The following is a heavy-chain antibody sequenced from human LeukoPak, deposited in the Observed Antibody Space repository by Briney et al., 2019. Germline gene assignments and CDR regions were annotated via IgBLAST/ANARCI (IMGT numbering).Heavy chain of an antibody. CDR2: ISSSSSYI. CDR1: GFTLISYG. CDR3: ASPYAFDI. Sequence: GGPLRPSCAAPGFTLISYGITWVRQAPGKGLEWVSSISSSSSYIYYADSVKGRFTISRDDAKNSLYLQMNSLRAEDTAVYYCASPYAFDIWGQGTMVTVSS. V-gene: IGHV3-21*01. J-gene: IGHJ3*02.